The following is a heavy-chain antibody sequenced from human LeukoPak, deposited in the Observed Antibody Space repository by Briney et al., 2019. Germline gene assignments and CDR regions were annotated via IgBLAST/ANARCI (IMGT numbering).Heavy chain of an antibody. CDR3: AREGGPYRPLDY. CDR2: VNLQGST. V-gene: IGHV4-4*02. J-gene: IGHJ4*02. Sequence: SETLSLTCGVSGGSITNTNYWTWVRQPPGKGLEWIGEVNLQGSTNYNPSLMGRVALSVDPSENNISLQLTSVTAAAPAVYYCAREGGPYRPLDYSGQGTLVTVSS. CDR1: GGSITNTNY.